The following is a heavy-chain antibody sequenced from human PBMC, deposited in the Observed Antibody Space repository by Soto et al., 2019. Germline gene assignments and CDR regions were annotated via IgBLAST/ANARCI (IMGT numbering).Heavy chain of an antibody. D-gene: IGHD4-17*01. V-gene: IGHV3-23*01. CDR1: GFTLSSYA. CDR2: ISGSAGST. J-gene: IGHJ4*02. Sequence: EVQLLESGGGLVQPGGSLRLSCAASGFTLSSYAMSWVRQAPGKGLEWVSSISGSAGSTYYADSVKGRFTISRDNSKNTLYVQMNSLRAEDTAVYYCAKGHGDYVWHYFDCWGQGTLVTVSS. CDR3: AKGHGDYVWHYFDC.